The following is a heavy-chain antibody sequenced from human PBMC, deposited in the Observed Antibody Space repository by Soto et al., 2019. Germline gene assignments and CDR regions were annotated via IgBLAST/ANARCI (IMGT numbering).Heavy chain of an antibody. V-gene: IGHV3-74*01. CDR1: GFTFNDYW. D-gene: IGHD6-13*01. CDR2: IHGSGAYT. J-gene: IGHJ4*02. CDR3: ARDLHIAAANY. Sequence: EVQLVESGGGLVQPGGSLRLSCAAAGFTFNDYWMHWVRQAPGKGLVWVSRIHGSGAYTDYADSVKGRFTISRDNAKNMLYLQLTSLGVEDTAIYYCARDLHIAAANYWGQGTLVTVSS.